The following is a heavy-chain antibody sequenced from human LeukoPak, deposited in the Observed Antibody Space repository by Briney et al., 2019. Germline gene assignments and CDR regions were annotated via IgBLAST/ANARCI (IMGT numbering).Heavy chain of an antibody. D-gene: IGHD3-9*01. Sequence: ASVKVSCKASGYTFTGYYMHWVRQAPGQGLEWMGRINPNSGGTNYVQKFQGRVTMTRDTSISTAYMELSRLRSDDPAVYYCARESHGLSLNYSGPKTQVTLSP. CDR3: ARESHGLSLNY. J-gene: IGHJ4*02. CDR1: GYTFTGYY. CDR2: INPNSGGT. V-gene: IGHV1-2*06.